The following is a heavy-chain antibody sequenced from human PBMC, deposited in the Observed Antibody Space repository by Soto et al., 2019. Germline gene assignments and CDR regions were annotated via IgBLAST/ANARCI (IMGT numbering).Heavy chain of an antibody. CDR1: GFTFSSYG. CDR2: IKQDGSEK. V-gene: IGHV3-7*01. CDR3: ARDSGYYYYGMDV. J-gene: IGHJ6*02. Sequence: GGSLRLSCAASGFTFSSYGMHWVRQAPGKGLEWVANIKQDGSEKYYVDSVKGRFTISRDNAKNSLYLQMNSLRAEDTAVYYCARDSGYYYYGMDVWGQGTTVTVSS.